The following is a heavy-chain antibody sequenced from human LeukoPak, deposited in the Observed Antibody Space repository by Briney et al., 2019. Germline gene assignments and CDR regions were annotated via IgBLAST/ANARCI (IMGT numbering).Heavy chain of an antibody. D-gene: IGHD2-2*01. CDR3: ARATETGYCSSTSCLDDAFDI. CDR2: INWDGGRT. J-gene: IGHJ3*02. CDR1: GFTFDDYG. V-gene: IGHV3-20*04. Sequence: GGSLRLSCAASGFTFDDYGMSWVRQAPGKGLEWVSGINWDGGRTLYAASVKGRFTMSRDNGKNSLYLQMNSVRAEDTALYYCARATETGYCSSTSCLDDAFDIWGQGTRVTVAS.